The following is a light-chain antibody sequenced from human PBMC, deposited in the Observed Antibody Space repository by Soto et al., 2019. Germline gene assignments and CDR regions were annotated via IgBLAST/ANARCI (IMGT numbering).Light chain of an antibody. V-gene: IGLV7-46*01. CDR3: LLSYIGVMV. J-gene: IGLJ2*01. CDR1: TGGVSSGHY. CDR2: DTR. Sequence: QAVVTQEPSLTVSPGGTVTLTCGSNTGGVSSGHYPYWFQQKPGQAPRTLIYDTRNRHSWAPARFSGSLLGGKAALTLSGAQPEDEAEYYCLLSYIGVMVFGGGTKVTVL.